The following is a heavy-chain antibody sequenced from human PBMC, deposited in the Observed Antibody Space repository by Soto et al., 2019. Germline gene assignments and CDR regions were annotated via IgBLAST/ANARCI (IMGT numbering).Heavy chain of an antibody. Sequence: QVQLQESGPGLVKPSETLSLTCTVSGGSVSSGSYYWSWIRQPPGKGLEWIGYIYYSGSTNYNPSLKIRVTISVDTSKNQFSLKLSSVTAADTAVYYCARDRDGYNFYYYYGMDVWGQGTTVTVSS. CDR2: IYYSGST. CDR3: ARDRDGYNFYYYYGMDV. D-gene: IGHD5-12*01. CDR1: GGSVSSGSYY. V-gene: IGHV4-61*01. J-gene: IGHJ6*02.